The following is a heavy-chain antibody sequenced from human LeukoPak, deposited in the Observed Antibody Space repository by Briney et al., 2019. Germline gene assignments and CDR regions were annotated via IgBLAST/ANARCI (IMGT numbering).Heavy chain of an antibody. CDR3: ARHFGSNCYSAFEY. Sequence: PSETLSLTCAVSGYSISSGYYWDWIRQPPGKGLEWIGSIYHSGSTYYNSSLKSRVTISVDTSKNQFSLKLTSVTAAGAAVYYCARHFGSNCYSAFEYWGQGILVIVSS. D-gene: IGHD2-15*01. J-gene: IGHJ4*02. CDR2: IYHSGST. CDR1: GYSISSGYY. V-gene: IGHV4-38-2*01.